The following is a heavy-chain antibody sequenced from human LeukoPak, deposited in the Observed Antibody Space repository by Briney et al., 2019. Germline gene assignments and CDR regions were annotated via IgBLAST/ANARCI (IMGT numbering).Heavy chain of an antibody. CDR1: GFTVSSNY. CDR3: ARLSVGATNPDY. V-gene: IGHV3-66*04. D-gene: IGHD1-26*01. J-gene: IGHJ4*02. Sequence: PGGSLRLSCAASGFTVSSNYMSWVRQAPGKGLEWVSVIYSGGSTYYADSVKGRFTISRDSSKNTLYLQMNSLRAEDTAVYYCARLSVGATNPDYWGQGTLVTVSS. CDR2: IYSGGST.